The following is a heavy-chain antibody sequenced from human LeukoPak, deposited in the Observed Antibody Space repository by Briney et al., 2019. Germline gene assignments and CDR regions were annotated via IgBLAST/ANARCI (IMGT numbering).Heavy chain of an antibody. Sequence: PGGSLRLSCAASGFTVSAYAMAWVRQAPGKGLGWVSTIYDDNTYYADSVKGRFAISTDNSKNTLYLQINSLRVEDTAVYFCAARKVRGVWFYLDYWGQGTLVTVSS. CDR3: AARKVRGVWFYLDY. D-gene: IGHD3-10*01. CDR1: GFTVSAYA. CDR2: IYDDNT. J-gene: IGHJ4*02. V-gene: IGHV3-23*01.